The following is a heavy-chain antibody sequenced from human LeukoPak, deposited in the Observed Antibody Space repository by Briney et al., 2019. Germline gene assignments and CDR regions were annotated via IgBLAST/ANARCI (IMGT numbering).Heavy chain of an antibody. CDR2: IYHSGST. J-gene: IGHJ6*03. D-gene: IGHD3-10*01. Sequence: SETLSLTCTVSGGSISSSSYYWGWIRQPPGKGLEWIGSIYHSGSTYYNPSLKSRVTISVDTSKNQFSLKLSSVTAADTAVYYCARAPMVRGRYYYMDVWGKGTTVTVSS. CDR1: GGSISSSSYY. V-gene: IGHV4-39*07. CDR3: ARAPMVRGRYYYMDV.